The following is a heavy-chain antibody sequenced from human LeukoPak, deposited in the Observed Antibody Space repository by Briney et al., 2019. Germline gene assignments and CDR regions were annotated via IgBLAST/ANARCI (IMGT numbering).Heavy chain of an antibody. CDR2: ISSSRSYI. Sequence: GSLRLSCAASGFTFSTYSMNWVRQAPGKGLEWVSSISSSRSYIYYADSVKGRFTISRDNAKKSLYLQMNSLRVEDTALYYCARSTMIAPRGAFDIWGQGTMVTVSS. CDR1: GFTFSTYS. CDR3: ARSTMIAPRGAFDI. J-gene: IGHJ3*02. D-gene: IGHD3-22*01. V-gene: IGHV3-21*01.